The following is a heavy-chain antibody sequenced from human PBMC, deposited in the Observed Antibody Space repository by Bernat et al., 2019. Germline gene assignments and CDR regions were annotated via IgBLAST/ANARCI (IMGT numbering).Heavy chain of an antibody. CDR1: RFTFSRYW. V-gene: IGHV3-7*03. CDR2: IKPDGSGK. CDR3: ARDKRLDP. J-gene: IGHJ5*02. Sequence: EVQLVESGGGLVQPGGSLRISCAASRFTFSRYWMSWVRQAPGKGVEWVASIKPDGSGKYYVDSMEGRFTISRDNARNSLFLQMNSLRAEDTAVYYCARDKRLDPWGQGTLVTVSS.